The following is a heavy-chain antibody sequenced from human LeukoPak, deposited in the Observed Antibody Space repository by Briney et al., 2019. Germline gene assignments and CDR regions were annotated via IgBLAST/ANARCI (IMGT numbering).Heavy chain of an antibody. D-gene: IGHD5-24*01. V-gene: IGHV1-69*13. CDR3: ASSGTVFGGYNSQPTFDY. Sequence: ASVKVSCKVSGYTLTELSMHWVRQAPGQGLEWMGGIIPIFGTANYAQKFQGRVTITADESTSTAYMELSSLRSEDTAVYYCASSGTVFGGYNSQPTFDYWGQGTLVTVSS. J-gene: IGHJ4*02. CDR1: GYTLTELS. CDR2: IIPIFGTA.